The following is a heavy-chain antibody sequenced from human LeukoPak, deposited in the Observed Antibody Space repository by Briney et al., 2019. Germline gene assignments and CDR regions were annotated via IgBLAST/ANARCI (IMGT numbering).Heavy chain of an antibody. V-gene: IGHV3-30*02. CDR1: GFSFSSYG. CDR2: DRSNN. Sequence: GGSLRLSCAASGFSFSSYGMYWVRQAPGKGLEWVAFDRSNNYYADSVKGRFTISRDNSKNTLYLQMNSLRAKDTAVYYCARERATIFDYWGQGTLVTVSS. D-gene: IGHD5-12*01. J-gene: IGHJ4*02. CDR3: ARERATIFDY.